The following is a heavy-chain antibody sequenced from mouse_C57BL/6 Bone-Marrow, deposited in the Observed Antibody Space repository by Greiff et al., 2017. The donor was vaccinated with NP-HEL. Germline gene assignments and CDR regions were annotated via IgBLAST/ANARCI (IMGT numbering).Heavy chain of an antibody. CDR1: GYTFTSYW. CDR2: IDPSDSYT. CDR3: ARSNGY. V-gene: IGHV1-69*01. J-gene: IGHJ3*02. Sequence: VQLQQPGAELVMPGASVKLSCKASGYTFTSYWMHWVKQRPGQGLAWIGEIDPSDSYTNYNQKFKGKSTLTVDKSSSTAYMQLSSLTSEDSAVYYCARSNGYWGQVTLVTVSA.